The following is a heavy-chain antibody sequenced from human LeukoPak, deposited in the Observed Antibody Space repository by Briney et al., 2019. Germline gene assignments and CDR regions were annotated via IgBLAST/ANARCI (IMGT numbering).Heavy chain of an antibody. J-gene: IGHJ6*03. V-gene: IGHV4-39*01. Sequence: SETLSLTCTVSGGSISSSSYYWGWIRQPPGKGLEWIGSIYYSGSTYYNPSLKSRVTISVDTSKNQFSLRLSSVTAADTAVYYCAAQSPAKGYYYYMDVWGKGTTVTVSS. CDR2: IYYSGST. CDR3: AAQSPAKGYYYYMDV. CDR1: GGSISSSSYY.